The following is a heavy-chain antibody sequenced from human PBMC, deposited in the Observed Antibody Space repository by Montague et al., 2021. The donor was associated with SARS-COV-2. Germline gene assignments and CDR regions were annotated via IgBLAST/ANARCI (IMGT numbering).Heavy chain of an antibody. CDR2: INHSGST. J-gene: IGHJ6*02. Sequence: SETLSLTCAVYGGSFSGYYWSWIRQPPGKGLEWIGEINHSGSTNYNPSLKSRVTISGDTSKNQFSLKLSSVTAADTAVYYCARFYHVGMVRGVRRAYHYGMDVWGQGTTVTVSS. V-gene: IGHV4-34*01. D-gene: IGHD3-10*01. CDR3: ARFYHVGMVRGVRRAYHYGMDV. CDR1: GGSFSGYY.